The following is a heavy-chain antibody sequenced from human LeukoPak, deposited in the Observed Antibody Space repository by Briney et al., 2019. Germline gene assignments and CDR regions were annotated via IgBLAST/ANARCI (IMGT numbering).Heavy chain of an antibody. J-gene: IGHJ5*02. CDR1: GFSVSSIY. D-gene: IGHD2-8*01. Sequence: PGGSLRLSCAASGFSVSSIYMNWVRQAPGKGLEWVSVIYSDGTTYYADSVKGRFTISRDDSKNTLYLHMNSLRAEDTAVYYCARAYCTNGVCYNNWFDPWGQGTLVTVSS. CDR2: IYSDGTT. CDR3: ARAYCTNGVCYNNWFDP. V-gene: IGHV3-53*01.